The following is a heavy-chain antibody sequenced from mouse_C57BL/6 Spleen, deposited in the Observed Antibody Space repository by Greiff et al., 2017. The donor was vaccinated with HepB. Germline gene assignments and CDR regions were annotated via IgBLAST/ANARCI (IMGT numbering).Heavy chain of an antibody. D-gene: IGHD1-1*01. V-gene: IGHV1-59*01. Sequence: VQLQQPGAELVRPGTSVKLSCKASGYTFTSYWMHWVKQRPGQGLEWIGVIDPSDSYTNYNQKFKGKATLTVDTSSSTAYMQLSSLASEDSAVYSCERFAYGSSLDYAMDYWGQGTSVTVSS. CDR2: IDPSDSYT. J-gene: IGHJ4*01. CDR3: ERFAYGSSLDYAMDY. CDR1: GYTFTSYW.